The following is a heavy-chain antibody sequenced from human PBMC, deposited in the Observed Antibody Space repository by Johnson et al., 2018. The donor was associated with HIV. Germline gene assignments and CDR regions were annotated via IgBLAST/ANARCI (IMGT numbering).Heavy chain of an antibody. V-gene: IGHV3-11*04. D-gene: IGHD3-3*01. CDR3: SRVWSVASGAFAI. CDR2: ISSSGTTI. Sequence: QVQLVESGGGLVQPGGSLRLSCAASGFSVSDSYMSWVRQAPGKGLEWISYISSSGTTIYYADSVKGRFTISRDNAKNSLYLQMNSLRAEDTAVDYCSRVWSVASGAFAIWGQGSMGTVSS. CDR1: GFSVSDSY. J-gene: IGHJ3*02.